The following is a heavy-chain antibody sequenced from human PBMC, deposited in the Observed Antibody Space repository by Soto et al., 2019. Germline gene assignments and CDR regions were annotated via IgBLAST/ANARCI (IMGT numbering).Heavy chain of an antibody. CDR1: GFAFSSYA. J-gene: IGHJ4*02. Sequence: PGGSLRLSCAASGFAFSSYAMSWVRQAPGKGLEWVSAISGSGGSTYYADSVKGRFTISRDNSKNTLYLQMNSLRAEDTAVYYCAKVGPRSVLRFLEWLFYPFDYWGQGTLVTVSS. CDR3: AKVGPRSVLRFLEWLFYPFDY. V-gene: IGHV3-23*01. D-gene: IGHD3-3*01. CDR2: ISGSGGST.